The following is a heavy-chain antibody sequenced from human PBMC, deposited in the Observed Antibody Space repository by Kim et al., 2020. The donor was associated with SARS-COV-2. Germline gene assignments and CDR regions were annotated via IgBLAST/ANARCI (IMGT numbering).Heavy chain of an antibody. V-gene: IGHV3-9*01. CDR3: AKDIESRAVTIRYYFYYYGMDV. CDR1: GFTFDDYA. CDR2: VTWNSESM. D-gene: IGHD4-4*01. J-gene: IGHJ6*02. Sequence: SLRLSCAASGFTFDDYAMHWVRQVPGKGLEWVSGVTWNSESMGYADSVRGRFTVSRDNAKNSLYLQMNSLRVEDTALYYCAKDIESRAVTIRYYFYYYGMDVWGQGTTVTVSS.